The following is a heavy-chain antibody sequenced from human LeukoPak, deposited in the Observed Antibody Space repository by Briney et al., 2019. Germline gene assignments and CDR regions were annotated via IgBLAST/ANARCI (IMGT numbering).Heavy chain of an antibody. CDR1: GFTFSSYA. V-gene: IGHV3-30*04. D-gene: IGHD6-13*01. CDR3: ARDQVGAAAAVLDYYYYMDV. CDR2: ISYDGSNK. J-gene: IGHJ6*03. Sequence: PGRSLRLSCAASGFTFSSYAMHWVRQAPGKGLEWVAVISYDGSNKYYADSVKGRFTISRDNSKNTLYLQMNSLRAEDTAVCYCARDQVGAAAAVLDYYYYMDVWGKGTTVTVSS.